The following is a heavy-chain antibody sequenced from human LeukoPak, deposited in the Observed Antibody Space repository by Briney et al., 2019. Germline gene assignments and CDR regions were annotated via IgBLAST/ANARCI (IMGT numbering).Heavy chain of an antibody. CDR2: IRAYNGKT. CDR3: ATGRGGQGEAAIDY. Sequence: ALVRVSCKASGYTFTNYPINWVPQAPGHRLEWRGWIRAYNGKTEYAQKLPAKIIMTWDTSTTTVYMEVRSRRSEATAIYSCATGRGGQGEAAIDYWGRASQLTVSS. J-gene: IGHJ4*02. CDR1: GYTFTNYP. D-gene: IGHD3-16*01. V-gene: IGHV1-18*01.